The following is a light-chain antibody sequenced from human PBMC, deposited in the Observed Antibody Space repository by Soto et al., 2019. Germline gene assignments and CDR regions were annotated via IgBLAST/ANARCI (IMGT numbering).Light chain of an antibody. CDR1: SSNIGTSS. CDR3: AEWDDSLNGHV. J-gene: IGLJ1*01. Sequence: QSSLTQPHSASGTPGQRVTISCSGSSSNIGTSSVHWFQQLPGTAPKLLISTTNQRPSGVPERFSGSKSGTSASLAISGLQSEDEADYYCAEWDDSLNGHVFGTGTKVAV. V-gene: IGLV1-44*01. CDR2: TTN.